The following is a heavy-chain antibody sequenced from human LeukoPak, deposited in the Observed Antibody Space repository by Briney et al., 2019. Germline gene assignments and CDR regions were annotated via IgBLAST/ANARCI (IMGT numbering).Heavy chain of an antibody. D-gene: IGHD2-15*01. Sequence: GGSLRLSCAASGFTFSSYAMHWVRQAPGKGLEWVSLISWDGGSTYYADSVKGRFTISRDNSKNSLYLQMNSLRAEDTALYYCAKDIGLDMVVAAGGFDYWGQGTLVTVSS. V-gene: IGHV3-43D*03. CDR3: AKDIGLDMVVAAGGFDY. CDR2: ISWDGGST. J-gene: IGHJ4*02. CDR1: GFTFSSYA.